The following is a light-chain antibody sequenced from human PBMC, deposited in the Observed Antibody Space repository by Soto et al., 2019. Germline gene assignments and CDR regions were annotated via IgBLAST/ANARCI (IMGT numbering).Light chain of an antibody. Sequence: EIVLTQSPGTLSLSPGERATLSCRASQSVSSVSLAWYQQKPGQAPRLLVYGASTRATGIPDRFSGSGSGTDFNLTISRLEPEDFAVYYCQQYRGSPLVTFGQGTKLEIK. CDR1: QSVSSVS. CDR3: QQYRGSPLVT. CDR2: GAS. J-gene: IGKJ2*01. V-gene: IGKV3-20*01.